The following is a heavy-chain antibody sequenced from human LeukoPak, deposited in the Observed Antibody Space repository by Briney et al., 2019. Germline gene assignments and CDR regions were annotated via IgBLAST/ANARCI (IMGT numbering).Heavy chain of an antibody. D-gene: IGHD3-10*01. CDR2: IYSGGST. CDR3: AREVWSAMVRGVIRL. V-gene: IGHV3-53*01. Sequence: GGSLRLSCAASGFTFSSYAMSWVRQAPGKGLEWVSVIYSGGSTYYADSVKGRFTISRDNSKNTLYLQMNSLRAEDTAVYYCAREVWSAMVRGVIRLWGQGTLVTVSS. CDR1: GFTFSSYA. J-gene: IGHJ4*02.